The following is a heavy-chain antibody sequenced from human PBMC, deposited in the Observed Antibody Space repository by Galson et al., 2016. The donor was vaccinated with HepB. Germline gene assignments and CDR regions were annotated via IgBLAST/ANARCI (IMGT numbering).Heavy chain of an antibody. CDR1: KFTSSTCA. CDR2: ISGSGDNT. D-gene: IGHD5-24*01. Sequence: SLRLSCAASKFTSSTCAMSWVRQAPGKGLEWVSTISGSGDNTFHAESVKGRFTISRDNPRNTLFLQMNSLRAEDTALYYCARVNTLMPTWYMDVWGQGTTVTVSS. V-gene: IGHV3-23*01. J-gene: IGHJ6*02. CDR3: ARVNTLMPTWYMDV.